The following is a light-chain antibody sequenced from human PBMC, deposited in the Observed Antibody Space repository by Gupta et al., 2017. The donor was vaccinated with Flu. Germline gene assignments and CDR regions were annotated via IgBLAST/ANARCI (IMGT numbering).Light chain of an antibody. V-gene: IGLV3-21*02. J-gene: IGLJ3*02. CDR2: DDR. Sequence: SSVLTQRPSVSVAPGQTDRITCGGDNIGRKSGHWYQQKAGQAPDLVVYDDRDRPSVTPQRLSGSNSGSAATLTISRIDAGDEADYYCQVWDGSSDHSCMFGGGTKVTV. CDR3: QVWDGSSDHSCM. CDR1: NIGRKS.